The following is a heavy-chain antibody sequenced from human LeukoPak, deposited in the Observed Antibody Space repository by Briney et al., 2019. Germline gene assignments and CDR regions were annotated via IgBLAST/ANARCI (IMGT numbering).Heavy chain of an antibody. CDR2: IYYSGST. CDR3: ARVRCSGGSSYDFDY. CDR1: GVSISTYY. Sequence: SETVPLTCTVCGVSISTYYWSWIRQPPGKGLDWIGYIYYSGSTNYNPSIKSRVNISVDTSKNQFSLKLSSVTAADTAVYYCARVRCSGGSSYDFDYWGQGTLVTVAS. D-gene: IGHD2-15*01. V-gene: IGHV4-59*01. J-gene: IGHJ4*02.